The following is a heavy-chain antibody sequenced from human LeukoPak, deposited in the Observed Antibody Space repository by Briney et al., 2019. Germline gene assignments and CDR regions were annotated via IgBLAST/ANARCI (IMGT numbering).Heavy chain of an antibody. CDR3: ANYGYRGFFDY. CDR2: IYYSGNT. J-gene: IGHJ4*02. V-gene: IGHV4-39*01. D-gene: IGHD5-24*01. CDR1: GGSISNNNYY. Sequence: SETLSLTCIVSGGSISNNNYYWGWIRQPPGKGLEWIGSIYYSGNTYYNPSLKSRVTISVDTSKNQFSLTLTSVTAADTAVYYCANYGYRGFFDYWGQGTLVTVSS.